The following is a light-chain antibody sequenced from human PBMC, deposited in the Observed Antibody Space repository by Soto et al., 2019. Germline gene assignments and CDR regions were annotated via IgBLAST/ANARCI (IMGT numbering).Light chain of an antibody. CDR1: SRDVGAYNY. CDR2: DVS. CDR3: SSYTSATTYV. J-gene: IGLJ1*01. V-gene: IGLV2-14*01. Sequence: QSVLTHPASVSGSPGQSITISCTGTSRDVGAYNYDSWYQQYPGEAPKVIIYDVSHRPAGVSNRFSGSKSGNTASLTISGLQTQGEAAYYCSSYTSATTYVFGTGPKVTV.